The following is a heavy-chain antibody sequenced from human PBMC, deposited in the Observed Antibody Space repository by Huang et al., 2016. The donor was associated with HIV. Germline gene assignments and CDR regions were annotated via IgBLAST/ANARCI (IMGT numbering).Heavy chain of an antibody. CDR3: ARDKEAGTPFFDP. Sequence: QVQLVQSGAEVEKPGASVNLSCKASGFNFLTYALHWVRQAPGQRLEWMGWINGDGLIKYSQKFQGRVTITRDRSESTVYVDFKSLTYEDTAVYYWARDKEAGTPFFDPWGQGTLVTVSS. CDR2: INGDGLI. D-gene: IGHD6-19*01. V-gene: IGHV1-3*01. J-gene: IGHJ5*02. CDR1: GFNFLTYA.